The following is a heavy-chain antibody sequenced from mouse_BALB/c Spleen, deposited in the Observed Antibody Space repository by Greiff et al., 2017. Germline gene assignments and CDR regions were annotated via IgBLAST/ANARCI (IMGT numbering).Heavy chain of an antibody. CDR3: ARVGGSTLYAMDY. CDR2: IWAGGST. CDR1: GFSLTSYG. V-gene: IGHV2-9*02. J-gene: IGHJ4*01. D-gene: IGHD1-1*01. Sequence: VQGVESGPGLVAPSQSLSITCTVSGFSLTSYGVHWVRQPPGKGLEWLGVIWAGGSTNYNSALMSRLSISKDNSKSQVFLKMNSLQTDDTAMYYCARVGGSTLYAMDYWGQGTSVTVSS.